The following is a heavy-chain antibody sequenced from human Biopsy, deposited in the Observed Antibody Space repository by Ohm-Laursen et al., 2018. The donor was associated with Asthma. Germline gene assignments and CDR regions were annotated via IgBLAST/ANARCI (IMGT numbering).Heavy chain of an antibody. CDR1: GYTFINYA. J-gene: IGHJ3*02. CDR3: ARTYFDFLTGQVHDAFAM. CDR2: INAANGNT. Sequence: ATVKISCKASGYTFINYAIHWVRQAPGHSLEWMGWINAANGNTKYSQKFQGRLTISRDTSASTAYMDLGSLRSEDTAVYNCARTYFDFLTGQVHDAFAMWGQGTMVTVSS. D-gene: IGHD3-9*01. V-gene: IGHV1-3*01.